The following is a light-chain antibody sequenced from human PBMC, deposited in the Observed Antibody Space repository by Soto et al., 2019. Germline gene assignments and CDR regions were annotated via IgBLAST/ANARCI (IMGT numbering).Light chain of an antibody. Sequence: DIQMTQSPSSLSASAGDRVTITCRASQAISNFLAWYQQKPGKVPKLLIYAASTLQSGVPSRFSGSGSETDFTLTISSLQPEDVATYYCQKYNSAPWTFGQGTKVEIK. V-gene: IGKV1-27*01. CDR2: AAS. CDR3: QKYNSAPWT. J-gene: IGKJ1*01. CDR1: QAISNF.